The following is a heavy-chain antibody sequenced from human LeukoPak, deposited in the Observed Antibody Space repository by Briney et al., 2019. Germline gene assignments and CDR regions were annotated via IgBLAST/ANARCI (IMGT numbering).Heavy chain of an antibody. CDR1: GGTFSSYA. V-gene: IGHV1-69*05. D-gene: IGHD6-19*01. Sequence: SVKVSCKASGGTFSSYAISWVRQAPGQGLEWMGRIIPIFGTANYAQKFQGRVTITTDESTSTAYMELSSLRSEDTSVYYCAQSAIAVAGYHALRIWGQGTMVTVSS. CDR3: AQSAIAVAGYHALRI. CDR2: IIPIFGTA. J-gene: IGHJ3*02.